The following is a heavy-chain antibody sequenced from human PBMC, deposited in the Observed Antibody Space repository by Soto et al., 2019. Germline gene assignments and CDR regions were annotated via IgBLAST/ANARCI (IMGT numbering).Heavy chain of an antibody. CDR1: GFTFGDYA. V-gene: IGHV3-49*03. Sequence: GGSLRLSCTASGFTFGDYAMSWFRQAPGKGLEWVGFIRSKAYGGTTEYAASVKGRFTISRDDSKSIAYLQMNSLKTEDTAVYYCTRGYSSSSSLPFDYWGQGTLVTVSS. CDR3: TRGYSSSSSLPFDY. CDR2: IRSKAYGGTT. D-gene: IGHD6-6*01. J-gene: IGHJ4*02.